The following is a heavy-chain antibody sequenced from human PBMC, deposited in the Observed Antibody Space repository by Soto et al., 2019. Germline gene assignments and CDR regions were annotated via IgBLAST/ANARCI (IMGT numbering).Heavy chain of an antibody. V-gene: IGHV2-5*02. J-gene: IGHJ4*02. D-gene: IGHD5-12*01. CDR3: GRDRSGYYGFDY. CDR2: IYWDDDK. Sequence: QITLKESGPTLAKPTQTLTLTFTFSGFSLSTSGVGVGWIRQPPGKALEWLDLIYWDDDKLYSPSLKSRVTLTKSSSKNQVVLIMSNMDPVDTATYYCGRDRSGYYGFDYWGQGTLVNVSS. CDR1: GFSLSTSGVG.